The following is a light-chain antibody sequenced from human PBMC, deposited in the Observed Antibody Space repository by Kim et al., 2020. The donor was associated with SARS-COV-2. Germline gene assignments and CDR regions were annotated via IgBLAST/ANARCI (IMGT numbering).Light chain of an antibody. Sequence: VYPGQTASITCSGDKLGDKYACWYQQKPGQSPVLVIYQDSKRPSGIPERFSGSNSGNTATLTISGTQAMDEAVYYCQAWDSSTVVFGGGTQLTVL. CDR1: KLGDKY. CDR3: QAWDSSTVV. CDR2: QDS. V-gene: IGLV3-1*01. J-gene: IGLJ2*01.